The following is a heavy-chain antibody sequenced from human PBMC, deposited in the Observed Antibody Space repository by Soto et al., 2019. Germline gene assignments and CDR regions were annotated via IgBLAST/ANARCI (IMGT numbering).Heavy chain of an antibody. D-gene: IGHD4-17*01. CDR3: ARDQDDYGDSVLGDSYYYHSYGLDV. CDR2: ISGSDGRT. J-gene: IGHJ6*02. V-gene: IGHV3-23*01. Sequence: QLLESGGGLVPPGGSLRLSCAASGFTFSNYAMSWVRRAPGKGREWVAGISGSDGRTFHADPVKGRFTISRDNSRNTLYLQMSRLRAQDTAVYYCARDQDDYGDSVLGDSYYYHSYGLDVWGQGTTVTVSS. CDR1: GFTFSNYA.